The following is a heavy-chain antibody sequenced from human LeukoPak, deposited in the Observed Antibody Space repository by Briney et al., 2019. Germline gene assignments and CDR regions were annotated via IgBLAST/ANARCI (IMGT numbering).Heavy chain of an antibody. CDR3: ARDLGGSSAFVY. V-gene: IGHV3-33*01. D-gene: IGHD1-26*01. Sequence: GRSLRLSCAASGFTFSSYGMHWVRQAPGKGLEWVAVIWYDGSNKYYADSVKGRFTISRDNSKNTLYLQMNSLRAEDTAVYYCARDLGGSSAFVYWGQGTLVTVSS. CDR2: IWYDGSNK. CDR1: GFTFSSYG. J-gene: IGHJ4*02.